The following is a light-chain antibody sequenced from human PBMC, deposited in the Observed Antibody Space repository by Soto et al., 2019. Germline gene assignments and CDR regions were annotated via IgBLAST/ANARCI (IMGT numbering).Light chain of an antibody. V-gene: IGKV3-20*01. CDR2: GAS. CDR3: QQYGSSPPLT. CDR1: QSVSSSS. Sequence: EIVLTQSPGTLSLSPGERATLSCRASQSVSSSSLAWYQQKPGQAPRLLIYGASSRATGISDRFSGSGSGTDFTLTISRLEPEDFAVYYCQQYGSSPPLTFGGGTKVEIK. J-gene: IGKJ4*01.